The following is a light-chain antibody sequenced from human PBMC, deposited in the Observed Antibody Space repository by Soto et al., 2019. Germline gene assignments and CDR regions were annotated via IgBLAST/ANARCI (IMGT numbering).Light chain of an antibody. Sequence: QSVLTQPPSPSGTPGQRVTISCSGSNSNIGSNTVSWYQQLPGTAPKLLIYSNNQRPSGVPNRFSGSKSGTSASLAISGLQSEDEADYYCAAWDDSLNGWVFGGGTKVTVL. J-gene: IGLJ3*02. CDR2: SNN. CDR3: AAWDDSLNGWV. CDR1: NSNIGSNT. V-gene: IGLV1-44*01.